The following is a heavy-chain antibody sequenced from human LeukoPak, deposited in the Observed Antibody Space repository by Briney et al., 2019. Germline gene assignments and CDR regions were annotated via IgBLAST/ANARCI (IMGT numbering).Heavy chain of an antibody. J-gene: IGHJ4*02. V-gene: IGHV3-11*06. Sequence: TISRDNAKNSLYLQMNSLRAEDTAVYYCARVHRSPGRTWLIHYFDYWGQGTLVTVSS. CDR3: ARVHRSPGRTWLIHYFDY. D-gene: IGHD6-19*01.